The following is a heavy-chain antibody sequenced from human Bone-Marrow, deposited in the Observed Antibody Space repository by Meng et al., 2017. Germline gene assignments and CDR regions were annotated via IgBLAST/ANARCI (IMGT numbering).Heavy chain of an antibody. CDR3: ARGPTTMAHDFDY. CDR2: INHSGST. D-gene: IGHD4-11*01. CDR1: GGSISSYY. J-gene: IGHJ4*02. Sequence: SETLSLTCTVSGGSISSYYWSWIRQPPGKGLEWIGEINHSGSTNYNPPLESRATISVDTSQNNLSLKRSSVTAADSAVYYCARGPTTMAHDFDYWGQGTLVTVSS. V-gene: IGHV4-34*01.